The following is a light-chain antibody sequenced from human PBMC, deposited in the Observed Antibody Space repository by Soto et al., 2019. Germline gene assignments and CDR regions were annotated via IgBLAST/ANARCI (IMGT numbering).Light chain of an antibody. CDR3: QQANSFPLN. CDR1: QGISSW. Sequence: DIQMTQSPSSVSSSVGERFTITCRASQGISSWLAWDQQKPGKAPKLLIYAASSLQSGVPSRFGGSESGTDFTLTISSLQPEDFATYYCQQANSFPLNFGQGTRLEIK. CDR2: AAS. V-gene: IGKV1-12*01. J-gene: IGKJ5*01.